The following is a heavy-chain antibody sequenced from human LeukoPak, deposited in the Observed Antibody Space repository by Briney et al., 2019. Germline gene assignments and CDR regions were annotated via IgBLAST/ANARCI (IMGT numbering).Heavy chain of an antibody. V-gene: IGHV4-34*01. CDR1: GGSFSGYY. CDR3: ARVSGPSTTVTKKYHRYYYYMDV. J-gene: IGHJ6*03. D-gene: IGHD4-17*01. Sequence: KPSETLSLTCAVYGGSFSGYYWSWIRQPPGKGLEWIGEINHSGSTNYNPSLKSRVTISVDTSKNQFSLKLSSVTAADTAVYYCARVSGPSTTVTKKYHRYYYYMDVWGKGTTVTVSS. CDR2: INHSGST.